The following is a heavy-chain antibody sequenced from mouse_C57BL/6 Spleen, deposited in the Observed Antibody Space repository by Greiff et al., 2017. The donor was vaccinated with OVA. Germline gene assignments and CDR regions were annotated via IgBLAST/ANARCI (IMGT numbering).Heavy chain of an antibody. CDR1: GYTFTDYY. CDR2: IYPGSGNT. J-gene: IGHJ4*01. V-gene: IGHV1-76*01. Sequence: VQLQESGAELVRPGASVKLSCKASGYTFTDYYINWVKQRPGQGLEWIARIYPGSGNTYYNEKFKGKATLTAEKSSSTAYMQLSSLTSEDSAVYFCARSGGWDAMDYWGQGTSVTVSS. CDR3: ARSGGWDAMDY. D-gene: IGHD2-3*01.